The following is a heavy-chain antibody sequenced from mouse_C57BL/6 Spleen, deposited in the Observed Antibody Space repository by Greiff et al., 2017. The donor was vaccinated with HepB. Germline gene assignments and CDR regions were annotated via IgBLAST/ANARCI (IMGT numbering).Heavy chain of an antibody. Sequence: EVQLQQSGPELVKPGASVKISCKASGYTFTDYYMNWVKQSHGKSLEWIGDINPNNGGTSYNQKFKGKATLTVDKSSSTAYMELRSLTSEDSAVYYCARPYYDYDGGYFDVWGTGTTVTVSS. V-gene: IGHV1-26*01. CDR3: ARPYYDYDGGYFDV. J-gene: IGHJ1*03. D-gene: IGHD2-4*01. CDR1: GYTFTDYY. CDR2: INPNNGGT.